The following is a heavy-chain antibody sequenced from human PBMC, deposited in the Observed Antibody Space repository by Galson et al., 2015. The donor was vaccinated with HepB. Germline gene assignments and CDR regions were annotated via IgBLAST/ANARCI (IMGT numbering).Heavy chain of an antibody. CDR2: IIPVLGVP. Sequence: SVKVSCKASGGTFTNYAINWVRQAPGQGLEWMGRIIPVLGVPTYPQKFQGRVTITADKSTSTAYMELSSLGSEDTAVYYCARPYCTSSSCYNDGNAFDIWGQGTMVTVSS. J-gene: IGHJ3*02. CDR1: GGTFTNYA. CDR3: ARPYCTSSSCYNDGNAFDI. D-gene: IGHD2-2*02. V-gene: IGHV1-69*04.